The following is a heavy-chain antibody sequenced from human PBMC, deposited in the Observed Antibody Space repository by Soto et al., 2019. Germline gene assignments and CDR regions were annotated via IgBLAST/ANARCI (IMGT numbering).Heavy chain of an antibody. J-gene: IGHJ4*02. CDR1: GYTFRNFG. CDR2: ISAYNANA. CDR3: ARENSYFDY. Sequence: QIQLLQSGAEVKKPGASVKVTCKASGYTFRNFGISWVRQAPGQGLEWMGWISAYNANANYAQKFQGRLTMTADTSTNTAYMELRSLRCDDTAVYYCARENSYFDYWGQGTLVTVSS. V-gene: IGHV1-18*01.